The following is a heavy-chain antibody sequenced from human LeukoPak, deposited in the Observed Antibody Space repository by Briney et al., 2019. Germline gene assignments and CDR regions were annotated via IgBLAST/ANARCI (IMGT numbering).Heavy chain of an antibody. V-gene: IGHV4-59*01. CDR1: GGSIGSYY. D-gene: IGHD6-19*01. J-gene: IGHJ5*02. Sequence: SETLSLTCTVSGGSIGSYYWSWIRQPPGKGLEWIGCIYYSGSTNYNPSLKSRVTISVDTSKNQFSLKLSSVTAADTAVYYCAGNPPSGWYKGWFDPWGQGTLVTVSS. CDR2: IYYSGST. CDR3: AGNPPSGWYKGWFDP.